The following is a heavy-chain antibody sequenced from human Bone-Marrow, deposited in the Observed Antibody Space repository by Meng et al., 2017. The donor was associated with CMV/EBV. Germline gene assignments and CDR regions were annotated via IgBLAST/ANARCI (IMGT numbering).Heavy chain of an antibody. V-gene: IGHV1-2*02. J-gene: IGHJ5*02. CDR3: ARDGEGIVVVPAAPATYNWFDP. Sequence: VKVSCKASGYTFTGYYMHWVRQAPGQGLEWMGWINPNSGGTNYAQKFQGRVTMTRDTSISTAYMELSRLRSDDTAVYYCARDGEGIVVVPAAPATYNWFDPWGQGTLVTVSS. D-gene: IGHD2-2*01. CDR2: INPNSGGT. CDR1: GYTFTGYY.